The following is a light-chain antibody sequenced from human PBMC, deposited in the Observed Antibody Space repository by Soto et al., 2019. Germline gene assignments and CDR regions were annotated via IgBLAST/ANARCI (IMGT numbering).Light chain of an antibody. V-gene: IGKV3-20*01. J-gene: IGKJ4*01. CDR1: QSFSSNY. CDR2: GAS. Sequence: EIVLTQSPGTLSLSPGERANLSCRASQSFSSNYIAWYQQKPGQAPRLLIYGASFRATGIPDRFSGSGSGTDFTLTISRLEPEDFAVYYCQNYGGAPPRTFGGGSKVEIK. CDR3: QNYGGAPPRT.